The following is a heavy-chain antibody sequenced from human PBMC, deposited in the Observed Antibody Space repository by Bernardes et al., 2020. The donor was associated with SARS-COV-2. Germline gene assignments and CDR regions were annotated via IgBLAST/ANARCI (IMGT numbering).Heavy chain of an antibody. V-gene: IGHV4-59*01. D-gene: IGHD6-19*01. CDR1: GGSISSYY. J-gene: IGHJ4*02. Sequence: SETLSLTCTVSGGSISSYYWSWIRQPPGKGLEWIGYIYYSGSTNYNPSLKSRVTISVDTSKNQFSLKLSSVTAADTAVYYCARWGAVAGKGGDYWGQGTLVTVSS. CDR2: IYYSGST. CDR3: ARWGAVAGKGGDY.